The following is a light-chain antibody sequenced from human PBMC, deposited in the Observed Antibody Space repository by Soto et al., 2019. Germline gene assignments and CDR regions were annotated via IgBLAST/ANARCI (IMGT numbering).Light chain of an antibody. J-gene: IGKJ5*01. CDR2: DAS. Sequence: EIVLTQSPATLSLCPGERATLSCRASQSVSSYLAWYQQKPGQAPRLLIYDASNRATGIPARFSGSGSGTDFTLTISSLEPEDFAVYYCQQRSSNWPPVTFGQGTRLEIK. V-gene: IGKV3-11*01. CDR3: QQRSSNWPPVT. CDR1: QSVSSY.